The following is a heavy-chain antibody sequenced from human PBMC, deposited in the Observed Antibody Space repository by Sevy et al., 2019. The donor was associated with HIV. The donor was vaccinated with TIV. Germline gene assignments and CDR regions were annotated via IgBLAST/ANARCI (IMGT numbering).Heavy chain of an antibody. D-gene: IGHD6-13*01. CDR1: GFTFSSYA. V-gene: IGHV3-23*01. Sequence: GGSLRLSCAASGFTFSSYAMSRVRQAPGKGLEWVSAISGSGGSTYYADSVKGRFTNSRDNSKNTLYLQMNSLRAEDTAVYYCAKDVKQLVAFATGGQGTLVTVSS. CDR2: ISGSGGST. CDR3: AKDVKQLVAFAT. J-gene: IGHJ4*02.